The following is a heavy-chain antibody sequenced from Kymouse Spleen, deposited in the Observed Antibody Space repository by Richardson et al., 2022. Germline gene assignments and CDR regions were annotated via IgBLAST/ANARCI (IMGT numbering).Heavy chain of an antibody. J-gene: IGHJ4*02. Sequence: QVQLQESGPGLVKPSETLSLTCTVSGGSISSYYWSWIRQPPGKGLEWIGYIYYSGSTNYNPSLKSRVTISVDTSKNQFSLKLSSVTAADTAVYYCARGMTTVTTPFDYWGQGTLVTVSS. CDR1: GGSISSYY. V-gene: IGHV4-59*01. CDR3: ARGMTTVTTPFDY. CDR2: IYYSGST. D-gene: IGHD4-17*01.